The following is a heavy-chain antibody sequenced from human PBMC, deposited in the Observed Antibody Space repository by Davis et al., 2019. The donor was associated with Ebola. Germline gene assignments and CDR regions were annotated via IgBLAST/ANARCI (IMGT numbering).Heavy chain of an antibody. D-gene: IGHD2-8*02. CDR3: ASLRRTITGMDDGFDM. CDR1: GNSFTSHW. Sequence: GESLKISCKDSGNSFTSHWIGWVRQMPGKGLDWMGIIYTGDSDTRYNPSFRGQVTISADKSISTAYLQWNSLKASDTALYYCASLRRTITGMDDGFDMWGQGTMVTVSS. V-gene: IGHV5-51*01. J-gene: IGHJ3*02. CDR2: IYTGDSDT.